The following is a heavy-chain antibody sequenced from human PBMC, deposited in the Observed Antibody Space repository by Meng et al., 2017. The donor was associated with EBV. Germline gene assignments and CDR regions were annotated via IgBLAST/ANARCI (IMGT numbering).Heavy chain of an antibody. Sequence: QVQRVQSGAEVKKPGAQVNVSCKASGYTFTSHWMHCVRQAPGQGRELMGIINPSDGYTMYEQKFKGRVTVTADRPTATAYMVLRNLRSDDTAVYYCARGTPGRSYSDYWGPGTLVTVSS. CDR2: INPSDGYT. CDR3: ARGTPGRSYSDY. J-gene: IGHJ4*02. CDR1: GYTFTSHW. D-gene: IGHD2-15*01. V-gene: IGHV1-46*01.